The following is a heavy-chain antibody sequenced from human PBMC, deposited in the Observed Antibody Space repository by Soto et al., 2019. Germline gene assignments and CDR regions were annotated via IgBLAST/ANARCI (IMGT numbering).Heavy chain of an antibody. CDR3: VTSEGHLSN. CDR2: ISGLSDVI. V-gene: IGHV3-48*02. J-gene: IGHJ4*02. Sequence: EVQLVESGGGLVQPGGSLRLSCAASGFIFNSNGMNWVRQSPGKGLEWISYISGLSDVIYYADSVKGRFTISRDNAKNSLYLQMNGLGDEDTAVYYCVTSEGHLSNWGQGTLVIVSS. CDR1: GFIFNSNG.